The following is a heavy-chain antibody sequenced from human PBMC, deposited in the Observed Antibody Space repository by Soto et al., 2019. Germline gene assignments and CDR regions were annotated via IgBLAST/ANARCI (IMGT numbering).Heavy chain of an antibody. CDR1: GFTFSSYG. V-gene: IGHV3-30*18. Sequence: PGGSLRLSCAASGFTFSSYGMHWVRQAPGKGLEWVAVISYDGSNKYYADSVKGRFTISRDNSKNTLYLQMNSLRAEDTAVYYWGKDKVKVYYYGMDVWGKGTTVTVPS. CDR3: GKDKVKVYYYGMDV. J-gene: IGHJ6*04. CDR2: ISYDGSNK.